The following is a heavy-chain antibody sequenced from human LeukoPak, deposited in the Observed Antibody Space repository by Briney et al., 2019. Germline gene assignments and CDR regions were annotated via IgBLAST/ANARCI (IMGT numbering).Heavy chain of an antibody. CDR2: ISYDGSNK. Sequence: GGSLRLSCVASGFSFSSYAMHWVRQAPGKGLEWVAVISYDGSNKYYADSVQGRFTISRDNSKSTLCLQMNSLRAEDTAVYYCAKQLGYCSDGSCYFPYWGQGTLVTVSS. CDR3: AKQLGYCSDGSCYFPY. J-gene: IGHJ4*02. D-gene: IGHD2-15*01. CDR1: GFSFSSYA. V-gene: IGHV3-30-3*02.